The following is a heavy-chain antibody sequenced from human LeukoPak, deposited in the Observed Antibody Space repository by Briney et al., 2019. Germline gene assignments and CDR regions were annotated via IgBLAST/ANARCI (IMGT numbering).Heavy chain of an antibody. V-gene: IGHV1-69*13. Sequence: GASVKVSCKASGGTFSNYAISWVRQAPGQGLEWMGGIIPIFGTANYAQKFQGRVTITADESTSTAYMELSSLRSEDTAVYYCARDQRGYGSGSFHRYWGQGTLVTVSS. CDR1: GGTFSNYA. CDR2: IIPIFGTA. CDR3: ARDQRGYGSGSFHRY. D-gene: IGHD3-10*01. J-gene: IGHJ4*02.